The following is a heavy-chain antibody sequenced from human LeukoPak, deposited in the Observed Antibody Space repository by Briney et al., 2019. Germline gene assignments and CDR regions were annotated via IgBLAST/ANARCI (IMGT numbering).Heavy chain of an antibody. CDR2: INHSGST. D-gene: IGHD1-1*01. V-gene: IGHV4-34*01. Sequence: PSETLSLTCAVYGGSFSGYYWSWIRQPPGKGLEWIGEINHSGSTNYNPSLKSRVTISVDTSKNQFSLKLSSVTAADTAVYYCARQTGTLYYFDYWGQGTLVTVSS. CDR1: GGSFSGYY. J-gene: IGHJ4*02. CDR3: ARQTGTLYYFDY.